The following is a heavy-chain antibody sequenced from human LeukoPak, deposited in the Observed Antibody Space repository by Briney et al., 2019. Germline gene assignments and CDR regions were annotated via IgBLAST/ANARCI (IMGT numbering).Heavy chain of an antibody. J-gene: IGHJ3*02. V-gene: IGHV5-51*01. CDR1: GYSFTSYW. D-gene: IGHD3-16*01. CDR2: IYPGDSDT. CDR3: ARSPQALGDLKQGAFDI. Sequence: GESLKISCKGSGYSFTSYWIGWVRQMPGKGLEWMGIIYPGDSDTRYSPSFQGQVTISADKSISTAYLQWSSLKASDTAMYYCARSPQALGDLKQGAFDIWGQGTMVTASS.